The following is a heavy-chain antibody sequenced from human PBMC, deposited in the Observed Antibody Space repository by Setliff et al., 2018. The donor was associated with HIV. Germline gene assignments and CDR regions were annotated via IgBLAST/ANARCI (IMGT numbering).Heavy chain of an antibody. CDR1: GTSFSDHY. Sequence: PSETLSLTCSVYGTSFSDHYWSWVRQTPGQGLEWIGEMNQSGTTNYNPSLKSRVTMSIDTSERQFSLKLTSVTAADTAVYYCVRWYYCVSGACYRADYWGQGTMVTVS. CDR3: VRWYYCVSGACYRADY. J-gene: IGHJ4*02. D-gene: IGHD2-21*02. V-gene: IGHV4-34*01. CDR2: MNQSGTT.